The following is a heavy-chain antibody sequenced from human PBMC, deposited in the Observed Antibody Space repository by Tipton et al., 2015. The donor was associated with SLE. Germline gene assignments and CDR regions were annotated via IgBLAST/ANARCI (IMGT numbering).Heavy chain of an antibody. D-gene: IGHD6-19*01. Sequence: TLSLTCAFSGYSITSGVYWGWIRHPPGKGLGWVGSLYHRGSTYYNPSLKSRVTISTDTSKSQFSLILNSLTAADTAVYYCARGPFQRWPPGAYWGQGTLVTVSS. CDR1: GYSITSGVY. V-gene: IGHV4-38-2*01. CDR3: ARGPFQRWPPGAY. J-gene: IGHJ4*02. CDR2: LYHRGST.